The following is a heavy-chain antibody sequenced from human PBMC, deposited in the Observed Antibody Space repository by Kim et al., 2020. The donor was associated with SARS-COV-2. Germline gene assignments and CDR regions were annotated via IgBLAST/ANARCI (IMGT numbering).Heavy chain of an antibody. V-gene: IGHV3-74*01. CDR2: INSDGSST. CDR3: ARVGLSGSDPCYYYGMDV. CDR1: GFTFSSYW. D-gene: IGHD1-26*01. J-gene: IGHJ6*02. Sequence: GGSLRLSCAASGFTFSSYWMHWVRQAPGKGLVWVSRINSDGSSTSYADSVKGRFTISRDNAKNTLYLQMNRLRAEDTAVYYCARVGLSGSDPCYYYGMDVWGHGATVTVSS.